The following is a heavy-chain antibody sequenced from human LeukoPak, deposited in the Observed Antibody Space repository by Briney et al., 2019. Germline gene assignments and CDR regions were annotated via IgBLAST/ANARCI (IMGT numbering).Heavy chain of an antibody. Sequence: PSETLSLTCTASGDSFSNDYYWGWIRQPPGKGLEWIGSVYHDGSTYYNPSLKSRLIISLDTSKRQFSLKLTSLTATDTAVYYCANADSEDFFDYWGRGTLVTVSS. D-gene: IGHD2-15*01. J-gene: IGHJ4*02. CDR1: GDSFSNDYY. CDR3: ANADSEDFFDY. V-gene: IGHV4-38-2*02. CDR2: VYHDGST.